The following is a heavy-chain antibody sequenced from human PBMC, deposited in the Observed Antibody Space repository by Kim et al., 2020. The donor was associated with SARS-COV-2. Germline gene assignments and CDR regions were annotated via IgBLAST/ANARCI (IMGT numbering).Heavy chain of an antibody. D-gene: IGHD3-22*01. CDR1: GGSISSGSYY. Sequence: SETLSLTCTVSGGSISSGSYYWSWIRQPAGKGLEWIGRIYTSGSTNYNPSLKSRVTISVDTSKNQFSLKLSSVTAADTAVYYCARDNAIVSDAFDIWGQGTMVTVSS. J-gene: IGHJ3*02. V-gene: IGHV4-61*02. CDR3: ARDNAIVSDAFDI. CDR2: IYTSGST.